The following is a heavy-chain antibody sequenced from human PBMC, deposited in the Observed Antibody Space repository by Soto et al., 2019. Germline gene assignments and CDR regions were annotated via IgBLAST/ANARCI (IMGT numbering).Heavy chain of an antibody. Sequence: PSETLSLTCTVSGDSVSSGNSYWSWVRQPPGKGLEWIAYIYHTGIAFYNPSVKSRVTLSVDTSKNQFSLQLNSVTAADTAIYYCARLSGDYYFDNWGQGTLVTVSS. CDR1: GDSVSSGNSY. J-gene: IGHJ4*02. CDR3: ARLSGDYYFDN. D-gene: IGHD1-26*01. V-gene: IGHV4-61*01. CDR2: IYHTGIA.